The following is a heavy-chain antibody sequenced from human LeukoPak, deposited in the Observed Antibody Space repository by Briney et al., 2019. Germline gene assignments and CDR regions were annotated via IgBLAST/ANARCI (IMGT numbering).Heavy chain of an antibody. CDR3: VRPEDSTSSVSAFHV. CDR1: GYSFTSYW. Sequence: GESLKISCXGSGYSFTSYWIGWVRQMPGKGLEWMGIVYPRDSDTRYSLSFQGQVTISADKSISTAYLQWSSLKASDTAMYYCVRPEDSTSSVSAFHVWGQGTMVIVSS. CDR2: VYPRDSDT. V-gene: IGHV5-51*01. J-gene: IGHJ3*01. D-gene: IGHD6-6*01.